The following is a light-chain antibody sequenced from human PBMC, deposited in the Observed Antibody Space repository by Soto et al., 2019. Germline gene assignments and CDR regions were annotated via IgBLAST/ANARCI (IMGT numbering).Light chain of an antibody. J-gene: IGKJ4*01. V-gene: IGKV1-12*01. Sequence: DFQMTPSPSSVSASVGDRVTITCRASRDIHTWLAWYQQKPGKAPKLLIYGASTLQSGVPSRFSGGGSGTDFILTISNLQPEDFATYYCHQANTLPLTFGGGTKVEI. CDR1: RDIHTW. CDR2: GAS. CDR3: HQANTLPLT.